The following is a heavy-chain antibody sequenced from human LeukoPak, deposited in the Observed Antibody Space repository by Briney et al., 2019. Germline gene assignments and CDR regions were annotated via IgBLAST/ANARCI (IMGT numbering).Heavy chain of an antibody. Sequence: SQTLSLTCTVSSGSISSGFYYWSWIRQPAGEGLEWIGRIYTNGSTNYSPFLKSRVTISIDTSKNQFSLKLSSVTAADTAVYYCARSHDFWSGSDNWFDPCGQGTLVTVSS. CDR2: IYTNGST. CDR3: ARSHDFWSGSDNWFDP. CDR1: SGSISSGFYY. D-gene: IGHD3-3*01. J-gene: IGHJ5*02. V-gene: IGHV4-61*02.